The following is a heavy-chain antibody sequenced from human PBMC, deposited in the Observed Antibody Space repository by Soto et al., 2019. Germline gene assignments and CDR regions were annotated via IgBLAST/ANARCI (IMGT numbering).Heavy chain of an antibody. CDR2: MNRNSGNT. V-gene: IGHV1-8*01. CDR3: ARERRLGIDGMDV. CDR1: GYTFTSDD. J-gene: IGHJ6*02. D-gene: IGHD7-27*01. Sequence: QVQLVQSGAEVKKPGASVKVSCKASGYTFTSDDINWVRQATGQGLEWMGWMNRNSGNTGYAQKFQGRVTMTWNTSICTAYMELRSLGSEDTAVYYCARERRLGIDGMDVWGQGTTVTVSS.